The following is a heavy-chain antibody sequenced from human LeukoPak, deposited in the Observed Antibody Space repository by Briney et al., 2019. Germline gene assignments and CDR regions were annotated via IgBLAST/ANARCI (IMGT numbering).Heavy chain of an antibody. CDR3: ARETGGWYYFDY. CDR1: GFTFSSYS. V-gene: IGHV3-21*01. CDR2: ISSSSSYI. J-gene: IGHJ4*02. Sequence: GGSLRLSYAASGFTFSSYSMNWVRQAPGKGLEWVSSISSSSSYIYYADSVKGRFTISRDDAKDSVFLQMNSLRAEDTAVYYCARETGGWYYFDYWGQGSLVTVSS. D-gene: IGHD6-19*01.